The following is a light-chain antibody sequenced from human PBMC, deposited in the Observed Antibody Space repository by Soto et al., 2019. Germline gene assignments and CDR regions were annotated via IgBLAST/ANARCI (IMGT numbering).Light chain of an antibody. J-gene: IGKJ1*01. CDR1: QGVSSN. Sequence: EVVMTQSPATLSVSPGDTATLSCRASQGVSSNLAWYQQKSGQAPRLLIYGASTRATGVPARFSGSGSGTEFTLTISRRQSEDFAVYYCQQYYNWRPRFGQGTKVEIK. CDR2: GAS. CDR3: QQYYNWRPR. V-gene: IGKV3-15*01.